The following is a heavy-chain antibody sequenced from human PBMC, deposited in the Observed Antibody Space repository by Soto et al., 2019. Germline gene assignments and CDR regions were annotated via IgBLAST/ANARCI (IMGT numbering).Heavy chain of an antibody. V-gene: IGHV4-34*01. J-gene: IGHJ5*02. D-gene: IGHD3-16*02. CDR1: GGSFSGYY. CDR3: ARGSYDYVWGSYRSLHWLVL. Sequence: PSETLSLTCAVYGGSFSGYYWSWIRQPPGKGLEWIGEINHSGSTNYNSSLKSRVTISVDTSKNQFSLKLSSVTAADTAVYYCARGSYDYVWGSYRSLHWLVLRGQGPLVTGSS. CDR2: INHSGST.